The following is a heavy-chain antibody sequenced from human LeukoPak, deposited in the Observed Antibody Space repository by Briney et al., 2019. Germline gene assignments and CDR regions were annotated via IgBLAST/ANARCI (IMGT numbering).Heavy chain of an antibody. V-gene: IGHV4-30-2*01. CDR3: ARTKLRDNAFDI. CDR1: GGSISSGGYS. J-gene: IGHJ3*02. D-gene: IGHD1-7*01. CDR2: IYHSGST. Sequence: PSQTLSLTCAVSGGSISSGGYSWSWLRQPPGTGLEWIGYIYHSGSTYYNPSLKSRVTISVDTSKNQFSLKLSSVTAADTAVYYCARTKLRDNAFDIWGQGTMVTVSS.